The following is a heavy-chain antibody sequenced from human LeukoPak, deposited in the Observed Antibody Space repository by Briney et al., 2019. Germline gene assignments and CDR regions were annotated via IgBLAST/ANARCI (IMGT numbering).Heavy chain of an antibody. Sequence: GASVKVSCKASGYTFTGYYMHWVRQAPGQGLEWMGWINPNSGGTNYEQKFQGRVTMTRDTSISTAYMELSRLRSDDTAVYYCAREVARSGYAEYSFDYWGQGTLVTVSS. V-gene: IGHV1-2*02. D-gene: IGHD2-2*01. CDR2: INPNSGGT. CDR1: GYTFTGYY. CDR3: AREVARSGYAEYSFDY. J-gene: IGHJ4*02.